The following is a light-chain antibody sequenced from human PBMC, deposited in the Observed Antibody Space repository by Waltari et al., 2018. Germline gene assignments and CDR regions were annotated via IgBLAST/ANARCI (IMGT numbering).Light chain of an antibody. J-gene: IGKJ3*01. CDR2: AAS. CDR3: QQANTFPFT. Sequence: DIQMTQSPSSVSASVGDRVTITCRASQGIGSWLAWYQQKPGKVPKLLIYAASSLQSGVPSGFSGSGSGTDFTLTISSLQPEDFATYYCQQANTFPFTFGPGTKVDIK. V-gene: IGKV1-12*02. CDR1: QGIGSW.